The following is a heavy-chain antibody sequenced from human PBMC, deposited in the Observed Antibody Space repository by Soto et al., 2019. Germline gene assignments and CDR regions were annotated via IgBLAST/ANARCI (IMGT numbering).Heavy chain of an antibody. V-gene: IGHV1-46*01. D-gene: IGHD5-18*01. CDR3: ARDRYKGYSYGSYFDY. Sequence: QVQLVQSGAEVKKPGASVKVSCKASGYTFTSYYMHWVRQAPGQGLEWMGIINPSGGSTSYAQKFQGRVTMTRDMSTSTVYMELSSLRSEDKAVYYCARDRYKGYSYGSYFDYWGQGTLVTVSS. J-gene: IGHJ4*02. CDR2: INPSGGST. CDR1: GYTFTSYY.